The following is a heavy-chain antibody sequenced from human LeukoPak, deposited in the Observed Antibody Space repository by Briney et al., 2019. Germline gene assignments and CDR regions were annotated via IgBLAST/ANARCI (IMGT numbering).Heavy chain of an antibody. J-gene: IGHJ3*02. V-gene: IGHV4-61*01. D-gene: IGHD3-22*01. CDR3: ARGRGYYDSSGYYDDAFDI. Sequence: PSQTLSLTCTASGGSVSSGSYYWSWIRQPPGKGLEWIGYIYYSGSTNYNPSLKSRVTISVDTSKNQFSLKLSSVTAADTAVYYCARGRGYYDSSGYYDDAFDIWGQGTMVTVSS. CDR2: IYYSGST. CDR1: GGSVSSGSYY.